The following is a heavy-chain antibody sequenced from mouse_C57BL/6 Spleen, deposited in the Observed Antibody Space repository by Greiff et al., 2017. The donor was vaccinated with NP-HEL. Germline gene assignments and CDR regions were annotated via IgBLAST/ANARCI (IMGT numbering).Heavy chain of an antibody. CDR1: GYSFTSYW. CDR3: ARSPLTGFYAMDY. Sequence: QVHVKQPGAELVRPGSSVKLSCKASGYSFTSYWMDWVKQRPGQGLEWIGNIYPSDSETHYNQKFKDKATLTVDKSSSTAYMQLSSLTSEDSAVYYCARSPLTGFYAMDYWGQGTSVTVSS. CDR2: IYPSDSET. D-gene: IGHD4-1*01. V-gene: IGHV1-61*01. J-gene: IGHJ4*01.